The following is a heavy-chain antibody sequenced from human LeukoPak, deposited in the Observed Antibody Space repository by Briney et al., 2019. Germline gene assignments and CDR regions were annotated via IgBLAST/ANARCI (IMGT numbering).Heavy chain of an antibody. D-gene: IGHD2-21*02. CDR3: AIVVVTAIGPFFDY. J-gene: IGHJ4*02. CDR1: GGSVSSGSYY. V-gene: IGHV4-61*01. CDR2: IYYSGST. Sequence: SETLSLTCTVSGGSVSSGSYYWSWIRQPPGKGLEWIGYIYYSGSTNYNPSLKSRVTISVDTSKNQFSLKLSSVTAADTAVYYCAIVVVTAIGPFFDYWGQGTLVTVSS.